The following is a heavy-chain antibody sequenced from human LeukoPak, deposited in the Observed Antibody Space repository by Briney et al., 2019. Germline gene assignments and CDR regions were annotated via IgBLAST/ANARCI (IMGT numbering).Heavy chain of an antibody. V-gene: IGHV5-51*01. J-gene: IGHJ1*01. CDR1: GHSFSNYW. D-gene: IGHD6-19*01. CDR2: IYPVDFDT. CDR3: ARLDTSGSDYFQY. Sequence: GESLKISCKGSGHSFSNYWIAWVCQMPGKGLEWMGIIYPVDFDTRYSPSFQGQVTISADKSISTAYLQWSSLKASDTAMYFCARLDTSGSDYFQYWGQGTLVTVSS.